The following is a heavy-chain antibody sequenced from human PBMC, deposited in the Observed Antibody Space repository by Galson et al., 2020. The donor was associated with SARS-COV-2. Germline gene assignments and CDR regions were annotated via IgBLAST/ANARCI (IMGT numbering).Heavy chain of an antibody. Sequence: PGGSLRLSCAVSGFTFSDCAMHWVRQAPGKGLEWVAVIWYDGRNKYYADSVKGRFTISRDNSKNTLYLQMNSLRAEDTAVYYCASEGGSGIVAAPVDYWGQGTLVTVSS. J-gene: IGHJ4*02. CDR2: IWYDGRNK. V-gene: IGHV3-33*01. CDR1: GFTFSDCA. D-gene: IGHD6-6*01. CDR3: ASEGGSGIVAAPVDY.